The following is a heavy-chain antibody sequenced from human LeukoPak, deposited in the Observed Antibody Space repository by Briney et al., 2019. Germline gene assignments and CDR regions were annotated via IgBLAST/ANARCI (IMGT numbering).Heavy chain of an antibody. V-gene: IGHV4-59*08. Sequence: SEALSLTCTVSGDSINSDYWSWIRQPPGKALEWIGYFYNSGSPNYNRSLKSRVTISGDTSKNQFSLRLTSATAADTAVYYCATHGTQLVIDDWGQGALVTVSS. CDR3: ATHGTQLVIDD. CDR1: GDSINSDY. J-gene: IGHJ4*02. CDR2: FYNSGSP. D-gene: IGHD6-13*01.